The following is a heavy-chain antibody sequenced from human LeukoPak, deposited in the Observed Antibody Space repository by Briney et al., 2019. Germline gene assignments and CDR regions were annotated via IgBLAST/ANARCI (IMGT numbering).Heavy chain of an antibody. D-gene: IGHD3-16*02. J-gene: IGHJ4*02. CDR2: INPNSGGT. CDR1: GYTFTSYG. CDR3: ASGGLRLGELSLDGEYFDY. V-gene: IGHV1-2*02. Sequence: ASVKVSCKASGYTFTSYGISWVRQAPGQGLEWMGWINPNSGGTNYAQKFQGRVTMTRDTSISTAYMELSRLRSDDTAVYYCASGGLRLGELSLDGEYFDYWGQGTLVTVSS.